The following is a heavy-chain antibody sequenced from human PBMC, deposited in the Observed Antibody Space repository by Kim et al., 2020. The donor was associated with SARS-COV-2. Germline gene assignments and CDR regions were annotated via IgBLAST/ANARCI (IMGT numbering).Heavy chain of an antibody. J-gene: IGHJ4*02. V-gene: IGHV3-7*03. Sequence: YYVESVKGRFTISKDNAKNSLSLKMNSLRAEDTAVYYCARVSPARGAFDYWGQGILVTVSS. CDR3: ARVSPARGAFDY.